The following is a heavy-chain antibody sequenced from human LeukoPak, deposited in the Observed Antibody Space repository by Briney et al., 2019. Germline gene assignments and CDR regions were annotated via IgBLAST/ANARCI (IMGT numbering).Heavy chain of an antibody. Sequence: GGSLRLSCAASGFSFSSYSIHWVRQAPGKGLEWVAVISSDGNSKNFALSVKGRFAISRDNAKNSLYLQMNSLRAEDTAVYYCAKPRNAVYYGAFDIWGQGTMVTVSS. CDR1: GFSFSSYS. J-gene: IGHJ3*02. D-gene: IGHD3-10*01. V-gene: IGHV3-30-3*02. CDR3: AKPRNAVYYGAFDI. CDR2: ISSDGNSK.